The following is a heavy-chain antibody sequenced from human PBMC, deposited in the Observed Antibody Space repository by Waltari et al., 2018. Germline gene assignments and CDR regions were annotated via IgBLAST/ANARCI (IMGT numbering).Heavy chain of an antibody. Sequence: QVQLVQSGAEVKKPGASVKVSCRASGYTFTSYDINWVRQATGQGLEWMGWMNPTSGNTAYAQNFQGRVTMPRNPSISTASMELSSLRSEDPAFYSCARGFPFSFYGSGTYYNVYDYWGQGTLVTVSS. D-gene: IGHD3-10*01. CDR1: GYTFTSYD. CDR2: MNPTSGNT. CDR3: ARGFPFSFYGSGTYYNVYDY. V-gene: IGHV1-8*01. J-gene: IGHJ4*02.